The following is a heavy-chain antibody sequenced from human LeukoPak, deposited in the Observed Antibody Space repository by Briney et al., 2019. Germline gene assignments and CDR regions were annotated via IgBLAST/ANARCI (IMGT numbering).Heavy chain of an antibody. J-gene: IGHJ4*02. CDR3: AKRHGDYFDY. CDR2: ISDSFRIT. V-gene: IGHV3-23*01. D-gene: IGHD4-17*01. CDR1: GFPFSSYA. Sequence: GGSLRLSCAASGFPFSSYAMSWVRQPPGKGLECISTISDSFRITDDADSVKGRFTISRGNSKNTLYLQMNTLRAEDTAVYYCAKRHGDYFDYWGQGTLVTVPS.